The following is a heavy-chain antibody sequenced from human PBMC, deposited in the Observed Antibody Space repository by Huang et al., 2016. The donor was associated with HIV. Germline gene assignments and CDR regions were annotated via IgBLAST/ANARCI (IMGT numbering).Heavy chain of an antibody. CDR3: ARGRGSSWSLFDN. V-gene: IGHV4-34*02. D-gene: IGHD6-13*01. J-gene: IGHJ4*02. CDR1: GGSFSDFF. CDR2: LNQSGKT. Sequence: QVQLQQWGASLLKHSETLSLTCAVYGGSFSDFFGSWIRQSPGKGLEWIGELNQSGKTNYNPSLKSRVTIAVDTSKNQFSLKLMSVTAADTSMYYCARGRGSSWSLFDNWGQGSLVTVFS.